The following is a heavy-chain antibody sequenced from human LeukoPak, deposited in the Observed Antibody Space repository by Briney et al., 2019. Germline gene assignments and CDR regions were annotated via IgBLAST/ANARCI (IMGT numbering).Heavy chain of an antibody. J-gene: IGHJ4*02. V-gene: IGHV1-46*01. D-gene: IGHD3-10*01. CDR3: ARDLGAMVPGY. CDR1: GYTFTSYY. Sequence: ASVKVSCKASGYTFTSYYMRWVRQAPGQGLEWMGIINPSGGSTSYAQKFQGRVTMTTDTSTSTAYMELRSLRSDDTAVYYCARDLGAMVPGYWGQGTLVTVSS. CDR2: INPSGGST.